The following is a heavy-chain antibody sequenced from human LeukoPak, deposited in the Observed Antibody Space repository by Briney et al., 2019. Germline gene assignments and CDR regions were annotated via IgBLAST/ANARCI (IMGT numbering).Heavy chain of an antibody. CDR2: IGTTGDT. J-gene: IGHJ5*02. CDR1: GFTFSSYD. D-gene: IGHD4-17*01. Sequence: GGFLRLSCAASGFTFSSYDMHWVRQATGKGLEWVSAIGTTGDTYYPGSVKGRFTISRENAKNSLYLQMNSLRAGDTAVYYCARGIGLYGWFDPWGQGTLVTVSS. V-gene: IGHV3-13*01. CDR3: ARGIGLYGWFDP.